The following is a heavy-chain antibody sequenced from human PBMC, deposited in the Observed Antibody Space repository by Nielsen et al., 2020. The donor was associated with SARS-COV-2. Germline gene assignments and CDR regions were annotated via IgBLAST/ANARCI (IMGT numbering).Heavy chain of an antibody. V-gene: IGHV5-51*01. CDR3: ASSYYYDSSGYYYYYYYMDV. Sequence: GESLKISCKGSGYSFTSYWIGWVRQMPGKGLEWMGIIYPGDSDTRYSPSFQGQVTISADKSISTAYLQWSSLKASDTAMYYCASSYYYDSSGYYYYYYYMDVWGKGTTVTVSS. CDR2: IYPGDSDT. CDR1: GYSFTSYW. J-gene: IGHJ6*03. D-gene: IGHD3-22*01.